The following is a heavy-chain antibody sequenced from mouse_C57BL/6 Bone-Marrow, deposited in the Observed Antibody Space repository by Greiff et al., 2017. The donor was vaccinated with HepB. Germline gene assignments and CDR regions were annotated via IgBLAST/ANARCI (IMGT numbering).Heavy chain of an antibody. J-gene: IGHJ4*01. Sequence: VQLKESGPSLVRPSQTLSLTCTVTGFSINSDCYWIWIRRFPGNKLEYIGYTFYSGITYYNPSLESRTYITRDTSKNQFSLKLSSVTTEDTATYYCARGGGYYYAMDYWGQGTSVTVSS. D-gene: IGHD2-2*01. V-gene: IGHV3-3*01. CDR3: ARGGGYYYAMDY. CDR1: GFSINSDCY. CDR2: TFYSGIT.